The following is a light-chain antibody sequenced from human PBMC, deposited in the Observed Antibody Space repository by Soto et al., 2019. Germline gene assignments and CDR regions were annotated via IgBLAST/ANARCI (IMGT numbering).Light chain of an antibody. J-gene: IGLJ2*01. V-gene: IGLV4-69*01. CDR1: RGHSSYS. Sequence: QPVLTQSPSASASLGASVKLTCTLSRGHSSYSIAWHQQQPDKGPRYLMKVNSDDSHNKGDGIPDRFSGSSSGAERYLTISSLQSEDEADYYCQTWDTGIQVFGGGTKFTVL. CDR2: VNSDDSH. CDR3: QTWDTGIQV.